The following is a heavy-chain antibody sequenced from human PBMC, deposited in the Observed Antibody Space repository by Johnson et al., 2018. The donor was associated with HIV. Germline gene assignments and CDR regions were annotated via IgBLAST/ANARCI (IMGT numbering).Heavy chain of an antibody. CDR3: ARGGSHITIFGVDINMGAFRI. Sequence: EVQLVESGGGVVQPGGSLRLSCAASGFTFSSNYMSWVRQAPGKGLEWVSVIYSGGSTYYADSVKGRFTISRDNSKNTLYLQMNSLRAEDTAVYYCARGGSHITIFGVDINMGAFRIWGQGTMVTVSS. V-gene: IGHV3-66*02. D-gene: IGHD3-3*01. J-gene: IGHJ3*02. CDR2: IYSGGST. CDR1: GFTFSSNY.